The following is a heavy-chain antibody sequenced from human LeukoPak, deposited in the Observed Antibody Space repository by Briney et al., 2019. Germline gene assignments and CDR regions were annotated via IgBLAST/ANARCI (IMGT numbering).Heavy chain of an antibody. CDR3: ARDSGTTGEVKFDP. D-gene: IGHD3-10*01. J-gene: IGHJ5*02. Sequence: SETLSLTCAVYGGSFSGYYWSWIRPPPGKGLEWIGEINHSGSTNYNPSLKSRVTISVDTSKKQFSLKLSSVTAADTAVYYCARDSGTTGEVKFDPWGQGSLVTVSS. V-gene: IGHV4-34*01. CDR2: INHSGST. CDR1: GGSFSGYY.